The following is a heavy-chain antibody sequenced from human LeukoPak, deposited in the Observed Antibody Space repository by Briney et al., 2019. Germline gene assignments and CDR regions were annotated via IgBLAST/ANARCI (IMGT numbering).Heavy chain of an antibody. D-gene: IGHD1-26*01. CDR3: ARAAGGWDKYYYYYVDV. CDR2: IYTSGST. V-gene: IGHV4-4*07. CDR1: GGSISSYY. J-gene: IGHJ6*03. Sequence: SETLSLTCTVSGGSISSYYWSWIRQPAGKGLEWIGRIYTSGSTNYNPSLKSRVTMSVDTSKNQFSLKLSSVTAADTAVYYCARAAGGWDKYYYYYVDVWGKGTTVTVSS.